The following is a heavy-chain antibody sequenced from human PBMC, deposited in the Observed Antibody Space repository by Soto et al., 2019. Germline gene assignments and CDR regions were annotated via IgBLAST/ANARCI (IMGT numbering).Heavy chain of an antibody. Sequence: EVLLLESGGGVVQPGGSLRLSCAVSGFTFRNYGMSWVRRAPGKGLEWVSSISNTGAVTYYADSVKGRFTISRDNSKNALNLQMNSLRADDTAVYYCAKDRMIVDPLGFDIWGQGTLVTVSS. CDR2: ISNTGAVT. D-gene: IGHD3-22*01. V-gene: IGHV3-23*01. J-gene: IGHJ3*02. CDR3: AKDRMIVDPLGFDI. CDR1: GFTFRNYG.